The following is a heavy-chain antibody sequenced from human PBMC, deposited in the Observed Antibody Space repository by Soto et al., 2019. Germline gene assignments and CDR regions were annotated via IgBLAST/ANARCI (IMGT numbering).Heavy chain of an antibody. J-gene: IGHJ5*02. V-gene: IGHV4-39*01. D-gene: IGHD5-18*01. CDR1: GGSISSSSYY. Sequence: PSETLSLTCTVSGGSISSSSYYWGWILQPPGKGLEWIGSIYYSGSTYYNPSLKSRVTISVDTSKNQFSLKLSSVTAADTAVYNCARHHREPDSYDLSNWFDPWGQGTLVTVSS. CDR2: IYYSGST. CDR3: ARHHREPDSYDLSNWFDP.